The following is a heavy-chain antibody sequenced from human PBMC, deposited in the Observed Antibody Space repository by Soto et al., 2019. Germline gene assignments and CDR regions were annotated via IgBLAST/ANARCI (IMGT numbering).Heavy chain of an antibody. CDR3: AYSIAAAGTPPYYYGMDV. CDR2: ISYDGSNK. Sequence: QVQLVESGGGVVQPGRSLRLSCAASGFTFSSYGMHWVRQAPGKGLEWVAVISYDGSNKYYADSVKGRFTISRDNSKNTXXLQMNSLRAEDTAVYYCAYSIAAAGTPPYYYGMDVWGQGTTVTVSS. CDR1: GFTFSSYG. V-gene: IGHV3-30*03. D-gene: IGHD6-13*01. J-gene: IGHJ6*02.